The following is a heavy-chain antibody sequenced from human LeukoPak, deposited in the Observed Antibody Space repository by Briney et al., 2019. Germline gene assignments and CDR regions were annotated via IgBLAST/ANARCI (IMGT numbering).Heavy chain of an antibody. CDR2: IIPIFGTA. J-gene: IGHJ6*03. CDR3: ARGTVTHYYYYYMDV. CDR1: GGTFSSYA. V-gene: IGHV1-69*06. Sequence: SVKVSCKASGGTFSSYAISWVRQAPGQGLEWMGGIIPIFGTANYAQKFQGRVTITADKSTSTAYMELSSLRSEDTAVYYCARGTVTHYYYYYMDVWGKGTTVTVSS. D-gene: IGHD4-11*01.